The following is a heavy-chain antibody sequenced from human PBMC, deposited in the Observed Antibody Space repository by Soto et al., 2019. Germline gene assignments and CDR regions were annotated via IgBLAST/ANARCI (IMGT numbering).Heavy chain of an antibody. CDR2: ISSSSSYT. CDR3: ARRYYDFLSGYPTYYFDY. V-gene: IGHV3-11*06. J-gene: IGHJ4*02. CDR1: GFTFSDYY. Sequence: QVQLVESGGGLVKPGGSLRLSCAASGFTFSDYYMSWIRQAPGKGLEWVSYISSSSSYTNYADSVKGRFTIPRDNAKNSLYLQMNSLRAEDTAVYYCARRYYDFLSGYPTYYFDYWGQGTLVTVSS. D-gene: IGHD3-3*01.